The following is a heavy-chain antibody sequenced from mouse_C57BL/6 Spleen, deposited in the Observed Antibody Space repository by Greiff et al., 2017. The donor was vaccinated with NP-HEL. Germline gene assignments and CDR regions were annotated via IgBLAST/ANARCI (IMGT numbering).Heavy chain of an antibody. CDR1: GFSLTSYA. CDR3: ASYYYGSVYAMDY. J-gene: IGHJ4*01. CDR2: IWTGGGT. Sequence: VHLVESGPGLVAPSQSLSITCTVSGFSLTSYAISWVRQPPGKGLEWLGVIWTGGGTNYNSALKSRLSISKDNSKSQVFLKMNSLQTDDTARYYCASYYYGSVYAMDYWGQGTSVTVSS. V-gene: IGHV2-9-1*01. D-gene: IGHD1-1*01.